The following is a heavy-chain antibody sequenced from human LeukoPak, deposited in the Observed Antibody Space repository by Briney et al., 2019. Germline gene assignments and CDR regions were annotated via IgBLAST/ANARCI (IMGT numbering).Heavy chain of an antibody. CDR2: INAGNGNT. D-gene: IGHD5-18*01. CDR3: ARSWDTAMVTYWSDP. V-gene: IGHV1-3*01. J-gene: IGHJ5*02. CDR1: GYTFTSYA. Sequence: ASVKVSCKASGYTFTSYAMHWVRQAPGQRLEWMGWINAGNGNTKYSQKFQGRVTITRDTSASTAYMELSSLRSEDMAVYYCARSWDTAMVTYWSDPWGQGTLVTVSS.